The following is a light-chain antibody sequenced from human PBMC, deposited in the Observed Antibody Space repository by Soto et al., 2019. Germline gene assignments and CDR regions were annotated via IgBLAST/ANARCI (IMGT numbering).Light chain of an antibody. CDR3: QKYNSAPRT. J-gene: IGKJ1*01. CDR2: AAS. Sequence: DIQMTQSPSSLSASVGDRVTITCRASQRISNYLAWYQQKPGQVPKLLISAASTLQSVVPSRFSGSGSGTDFTLTISSLQPEDGATYYFQKYNSAPRTFGQGTKGEIK. CDR1: QRISNY. V-gene: IGKV1-27*01.